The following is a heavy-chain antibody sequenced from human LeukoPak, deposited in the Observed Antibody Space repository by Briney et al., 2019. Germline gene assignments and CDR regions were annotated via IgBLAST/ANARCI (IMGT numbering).Heavy chain of an antibody. CDR2: IYPGDSDT. V-gene: IGHV5-51*01. CDR3: ARRVAGSYHDAFDI. CDR1: GYSFTSYW. J-gene: IGHJ3*02. Sequence: GESLKFSCTGSGYSFTSYWIGWVRQMPGKGLEWMGIIYPGDSDTRYSPSFQGQVTISADKSISTTYLQWSSLRASDTAMYYCARRVAGSYHDAFDIWGQGTMVTVSS. D-gene: IGHD1-26*01.